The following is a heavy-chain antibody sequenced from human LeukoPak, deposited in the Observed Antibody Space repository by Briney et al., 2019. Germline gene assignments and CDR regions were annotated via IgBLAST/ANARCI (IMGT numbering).Heavy chain of an antibody. D-gene: IGHD3-10*01. Sequence: RTGGSLRLSCAASGFTFSSYGMSWVRQAPGKGLEWVSAISGSGGSTYYADSVKGRFTISRDNSKNTLYLQMNSLRAEDTAVYYCAKGGVRRFGELLRYYYYMDVWGKGTTVTISS. V-gene: IGHV3-23*01. CDR2: ISGSGGST. J-gene: IGHJ6*03. CDR3: AKGGVRRFGELLRYYYYMDV. CDR1: GFTFSSYG.